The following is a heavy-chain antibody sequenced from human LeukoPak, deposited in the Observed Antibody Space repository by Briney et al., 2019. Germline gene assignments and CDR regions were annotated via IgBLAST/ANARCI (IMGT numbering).Heavy chain of an antibody. D-gene: IGHD2-21*02. CDR3: AKEVYCGRDCYNPGYGVDV. V-gene: IGHV3-23*01. CDR2: ISGSGGRT. J-gene: IGHJ6*02. CDR1: GFTFSSYA. Sequence: GGSLRLSCAASGFTFSSYAMSWVRQAPGKGLEWVSAISGSGGRTYYADSVKGRFTISRDNSKNTLSLQMNSLRDEDTATYYCAKEVYCGRDCYNPGYGVDVWGQGTTVTVSS.